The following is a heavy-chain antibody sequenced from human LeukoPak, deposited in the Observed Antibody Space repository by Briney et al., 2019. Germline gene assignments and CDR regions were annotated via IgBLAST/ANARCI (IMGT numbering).Heavy chain of an antibody. Sequence: EASETLSLTCTVSDGSIINNNHYWGWTRQPPGKGLEWIGYIYYSGSTYYNPSLKSRVTISVDTSKNQFSLKLSSVTAADTAVYYCARRYRGYLDYWGQGTLVTVSS. V-gene: IGHV4-30-4*08. D-gene: IGHD2-2*02. J-gene: IGHJ4*02. CDR2: IYYSGST. CDR1: DGSIINNNHY. CDR3: ARRYRGYLDY.